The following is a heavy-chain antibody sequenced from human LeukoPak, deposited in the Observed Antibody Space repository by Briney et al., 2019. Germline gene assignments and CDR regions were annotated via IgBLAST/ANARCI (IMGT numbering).Heavy chain of an antibody. J-gene: IGHJ4*02. CDR2: ISYDGSNK. CDR3: ARPQETTVTHFDY. D-gene: IGHD4-17*01. V-gene: IGHV3-30*03. CDR1: GFTFSSYG. Sequence: GGSLRLSCAASGFTFSSYGMHWVRQAPGKGLEWVAVISYDGSNKYYADSVKGRFTISRDNSKNTLYLQMNGLRAEDTAVYYCARPQETTVTHFDYWGQGTLVTVSS.